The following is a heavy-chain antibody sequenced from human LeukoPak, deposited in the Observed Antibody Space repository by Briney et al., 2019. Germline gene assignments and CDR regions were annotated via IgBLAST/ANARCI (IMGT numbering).Heavy chain of an antibody. CDR3: ARGAQTTVVTLDY. CDR2: IWYGGSNK. J-gene: IGHJ4*02. CDR1: GFTFSSYG. Sequence: GGSLRLSCAASGFTFSSYGMHWVRQAPGKGLEWVAVIWYGGSNKYYADSVKGRFTISRDNSKNTLYLQMNSLRAEDTAVYYCARGAQTTVVTLDYWGQGTLVTVSS. D-gene: IGHD4-23*01. V-gene: IGHV3-33*01.